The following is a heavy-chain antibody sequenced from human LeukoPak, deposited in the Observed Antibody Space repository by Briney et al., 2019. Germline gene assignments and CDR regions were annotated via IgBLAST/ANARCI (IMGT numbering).Heavy chain of an antibody. CDR2: ISPYNSNT. J-gene: IGHJ4*02. V-gene: IGHV1-18*01. CDR1: GYTFTTYG. D-gene: IGHD5-12*01. Sequence: GASVRVSCKSSGYTFTTYGISWMRQAPGQSLEWMGWISPYNSNTKYAQKLQGRVTMTTDTSTSTAYMELRSLRSDDTAVYYCARTSHYVDIAATIPYGIYYFDYWGQGTLVTVSS. CDR3: ARTSHYVDIAATIPYGIYYFDY.